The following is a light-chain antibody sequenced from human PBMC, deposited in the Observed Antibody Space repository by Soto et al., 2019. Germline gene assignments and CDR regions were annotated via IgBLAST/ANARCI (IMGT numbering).Light chain of an antibody. V-gene: IGKV1-39*01. CDR1: QSISSY. CDR2: AAS. Sequence: TQSASSLSVSLGDRVTITRWASQSISSYLNWYQQKKGKAPKLMIYAASSLQSGVASSFSGSGYGTDFNLTISSLQTEEFATYYGQQRYSTPPTFGQGTRLEIK. CDR3: QQRYSTPPT. J-gene: IGKJ5*01.